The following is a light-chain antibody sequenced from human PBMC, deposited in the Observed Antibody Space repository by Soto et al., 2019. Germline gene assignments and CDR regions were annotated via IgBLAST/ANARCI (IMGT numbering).Light chain of an antibody. V-gene: IGLV3-21*04. CDR1: NIGSKS. CDR2: YDS. Sequence: SYELTQPPSVSVAPGKTARITCGGNNIGSKSVHLYQQKPGQAPVLVIYYDSDRPSGIPERFSGSNSGNTATLTISRVEAGDEADYYCQVWDSSSDHPFGGGTKLTVL. CDR3: QVWDSSSDHP. J-gene: IGLJ2*01.